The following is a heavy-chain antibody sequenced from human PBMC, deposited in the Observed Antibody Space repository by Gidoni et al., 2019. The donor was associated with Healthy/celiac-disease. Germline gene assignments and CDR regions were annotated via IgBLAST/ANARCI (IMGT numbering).Heavy chain of an antibody. V-gene: IGHV4-39*01. D-gene: IGHD6-6*01. CDR1: GGSFSSSSYY. CDR2: IYYSGST. Sequence: QLQLQESGPGLVKPSGSLSLTCTVSGGSFSSSSYYWGWIPQPPGKGREWTGSIYYSGSTYYNPSLKSGDTISVDTSKNQCSRELSSVTDAGTDVNYCARQGSSSARHFDYWGQGTLVTVSS. J-gene: IGHJ4*02. CDR3: ARQGSSSARHFDY.